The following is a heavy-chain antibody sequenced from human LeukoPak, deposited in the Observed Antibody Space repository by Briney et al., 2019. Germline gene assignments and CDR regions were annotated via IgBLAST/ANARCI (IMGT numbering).Heavy chain of an antibody. D-gene: IGHD5-18*01. CDR3: ARGPETAMVPRY. J-gene: IGHJ4*02. CDR2: IYSGGST. V-gene: IGHV3-53*01. Sequence: GGSLRLSCAASGFTVSSNYMSWVRQAPGKGLEWVSVIYSGGSTYYADSVKGRFTISRDNSKNTLYLQMSSLRVEDTAVYYCARGPETAMVPRYWGQGTLDTVSS. CDR1: GFTVSSNY.